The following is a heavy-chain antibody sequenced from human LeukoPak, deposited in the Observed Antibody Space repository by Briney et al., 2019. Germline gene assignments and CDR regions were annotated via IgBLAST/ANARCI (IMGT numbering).Heavy chain of an antibody. CDR2: INTGDSAT. J-gene: IGHJ4*02. CDR1: VYTLTSYC. D-gene: IGHD1-1*01. V-gene: IGHV5-51*01. CDR3: ARPLPDGTYQYYFVS. Sequence: KSWTISCKSSVYTLTSYCSGWVRQMPGKGLEWMGIINTGDSATTNSPSFHGQVSISAHKSISTAYLQSLSLKPSDTAMYYRARPLPDGTYQYYFVSCGEGNLVTVSS.